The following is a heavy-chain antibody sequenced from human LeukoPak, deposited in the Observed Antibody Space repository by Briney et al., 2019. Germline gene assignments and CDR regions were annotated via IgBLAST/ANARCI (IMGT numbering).Heavy chain of an antibody. Sequence: GRSLRLSCAASGLTFTSHGFHWVRQAPGRGLEWLTFISLDGSRKSYADSVKGRFTFSRDDSKNTLYLEMNSLRAEDTATYYCARGVGYYDSSGTIDYWGQGTLVTVSS. J-gene: IGHJ4*02. CDR2: ISLDGSRK. V-gene: IGHV3-33*05. CDR3: ARGVGYYDSSGTIDY. CDR1: GLTFTSHG. D-gene: IGHD3-22*01.